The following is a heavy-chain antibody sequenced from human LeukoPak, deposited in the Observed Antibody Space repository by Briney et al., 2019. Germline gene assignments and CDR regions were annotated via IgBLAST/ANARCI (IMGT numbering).Heavy chain of an antibody. J-gene: IGHJ6*02. V-gene: IGHV3-66*01. Sequence: GGSLRLSCAASGFTVSSNYMSWVRQAPGKGLEWVSVIYSGGNTSSADSVKGRFTISRDNSKNTLYLQMNSLRAEDTGVYYCARDPAAASRGFGMDVWGQGTTVTVSS. CDR3: ARDPAAASRGFGMDV. D-gene: IGHD2-15*01. CDR2: IYSGGNT. CDR1: GFTVSSNY.